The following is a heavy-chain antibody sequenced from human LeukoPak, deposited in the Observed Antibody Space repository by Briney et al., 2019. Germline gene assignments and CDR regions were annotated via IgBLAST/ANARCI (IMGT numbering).Heavy chain of an antibody. J-gene: IGHJ4*02. V-gene: IGHV3-23*01. Sequence: GGSLRLSCAASGFRFSSYVMSWVCQAPGKGLEYVSSIDGSDGASYYADSVKGRFTISRDNSKNTLFLQMNSLRVEDTAVYYCARVDSGIYDYWGQGTLLTVSS. CDR2: IDGSDGAS. CDR3: ARVDSGIYDY. CDR1: GFRFSSYV. D-gene: IGHD1-26*01.